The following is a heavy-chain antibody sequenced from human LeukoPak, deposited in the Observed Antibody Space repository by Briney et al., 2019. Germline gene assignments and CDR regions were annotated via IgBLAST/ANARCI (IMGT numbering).Heavy chain of an antibody. CDR3: ARVTGYRIEDYFDY. J-gene: IGHJ4*02. Sequence: ASVKVSCKASGYTFTGYYMHWVRQAPGQGLEWMGWINPNSGGTNYAQKFQGRVTMTRDTSISTAYMELSRLRSDDTAVYYCARVTGYRIEDYFDYWGQGTLVTVSS. CDR1: GYTFTGYY. V-gene: IGHV1-2*02. CDR2: INPNSGGT. D-gene: IGHD6-13*01.